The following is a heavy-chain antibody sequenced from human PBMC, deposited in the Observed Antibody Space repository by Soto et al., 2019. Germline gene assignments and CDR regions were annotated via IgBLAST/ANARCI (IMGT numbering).Heavy chain of an antibody. Sequence: TLSLTCAVYGGSFSGYYWSWIRQPPGKGLEWIGEINHSGSTNYNPSLKSRVTISVDTSKNQFSLKLSSVTAADTAVYYCARGSYDFWSGYRPELDYWGQGTLVTVSS. CDR1: GGSFSGYY. D-gene: IGHD3-3*01. V-gene: IGHV4-34*01. J-gene: IGHJ4*02. CDR3: ARGSYDFWSGYRPELDY. CDR2: INHSGST.